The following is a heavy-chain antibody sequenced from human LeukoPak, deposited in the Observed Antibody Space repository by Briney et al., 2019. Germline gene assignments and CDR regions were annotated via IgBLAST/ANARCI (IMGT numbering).Heavy chain of an antibody. J-gene: IGHJ4*02. CDR1: GFTFSSYW. CDR2: IKQDGSEK. CDR3: AKDISYGYLDY. Sequence: PGGSLRLSCAASGFTFSSYWMSWVRQAPGKGLEWVANIKQDGSEKYYVDSVKGRFTISRDNSKNTVFLQMNSLRAEDTAVYYCAKDISYGYLDYWGQGTLVTVSS. V-gene: IGHV3-7*01. D-gene: IGHD5-18*01.